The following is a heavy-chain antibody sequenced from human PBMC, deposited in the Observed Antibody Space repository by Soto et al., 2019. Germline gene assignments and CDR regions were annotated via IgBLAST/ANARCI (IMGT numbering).Heavy chain of an antibody. CDR2: ISGSGGST. V-gene: IGHV3-23*01. CDR3: AKVIAAAGTGYWFDP. D-gene: IGHD6-13*01. J-gene: IGHJ5*02. CDR1: GFTFSSYA. Sequence: EVQLLESGGGLVQPGGSLRLSCAASGFTFSSYAMSWVRQAPGKGLEWVSAISGSGGSTYYADSVKGRFTISRDNSKITLYLQMNSLRGEDTAGYYCAKVIAAAGTGYWFDPWGQGTLVTVSS.